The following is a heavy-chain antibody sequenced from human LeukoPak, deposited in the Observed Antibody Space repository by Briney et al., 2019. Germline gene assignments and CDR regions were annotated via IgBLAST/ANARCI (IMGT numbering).Heavy chain of an antibody. CDR2: ISSSSNYI. V-gene: IGHV3-21*01. CDR3: ARAWVYAFDI. CDR1: GFTFSYYS. J-gene: IGHJ3*02. Sequence: PGGSLRLSCAASGFTFSYYSMNWVRQAPGKGLEWVSSISSSSNYIYYADSVKGRFTLSRDNAKNSLYLQMNSLRAEDTAVYYCARAWVYAFDIWGQGTMVTVSS.